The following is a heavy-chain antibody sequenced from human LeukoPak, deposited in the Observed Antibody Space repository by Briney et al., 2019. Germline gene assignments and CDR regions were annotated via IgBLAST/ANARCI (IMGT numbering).Heavy chain of an antibody. V-gene: IGHV3-21*01. D-gene: IGHD3-3*01. Sequence: PGGSLRLSCAASGFTFSSYGMNWVRQAPGKGLEWVLSISSSSSYIYYADSVKGRFTISRDNAKNSLYLQMNGLRAEDTAVYYCARVSVISDFWSGYYTGRRWNYYMDVWGKGTTVTVSS. CDR3: ARVSVISDFWSGYYTGRRWNYYMDV. J-gene: IGHJ6*03. CDR1: GFTFSSYG. CDR2: ISSSSSYI.